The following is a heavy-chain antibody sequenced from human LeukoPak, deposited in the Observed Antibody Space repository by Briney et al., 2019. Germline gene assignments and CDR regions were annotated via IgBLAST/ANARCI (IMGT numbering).Heavy chain of an antibody. V-gene: IGHV3-23*01. CDR2: ISGSGGST. CDR3: TKGIVGASTDWLDP. D-gene: IGHD1-26*01. J-gene: IGHJ5*02. Sequence: GSLRLSCAASGFTFSSYAMSWVRQAPGKGLERVSAISGSGGSTYYADSVKGRFTISRDNSKNTMYLQMNSLKTEDTAVYYCTKGIVGASTDWLDPWGQGTLVIVSS. CDR1: GFTFSSYA.